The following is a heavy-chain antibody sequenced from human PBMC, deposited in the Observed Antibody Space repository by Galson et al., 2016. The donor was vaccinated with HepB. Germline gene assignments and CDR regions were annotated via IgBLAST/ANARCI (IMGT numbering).Heavy chain of an antibody. CDR2: ISGSGGTT. J-gene: IGHJ4*02. V-gene: IGHV3-23*01. Sequence: SLRLSCAASGFTFSSYALSWVRQAPGKGLEWVSVISGSGGTTYYADSVKGRFTTSRDNSKNALYLQMNSLRAEDTAVYYCAKEPHYYFWSGHPFDYWGQGTLVTVAS. CDR3: AKEPHYYFWSGHPFDY. CDR1: GFTFSSYA. D-gene: IGHD3-3*01.